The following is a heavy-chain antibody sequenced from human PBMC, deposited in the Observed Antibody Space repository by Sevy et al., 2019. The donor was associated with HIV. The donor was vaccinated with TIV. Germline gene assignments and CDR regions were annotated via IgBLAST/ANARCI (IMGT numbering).Heavy chain of an antibody. D-gene: IGHD3-3*01. CDR3: ARAVHYDFWSGYYGLPYYYYGMDV. J-gene: IGHJ6*02. CDR1: GYTFTSYD. Sequence: ASVKVSCKASGYTFTSYDINWVRQATGQGLEWMGWMNPNSGNRGYAQKFQGRVTMTRNTSISTAYMELSSLRSEDTAVYYCARAVHYDFWSGYYGLPYYYYGMDVWGQGTTVTVSS. V-gene: IGHV1-8*01. CDR2: MNPNSGNR.